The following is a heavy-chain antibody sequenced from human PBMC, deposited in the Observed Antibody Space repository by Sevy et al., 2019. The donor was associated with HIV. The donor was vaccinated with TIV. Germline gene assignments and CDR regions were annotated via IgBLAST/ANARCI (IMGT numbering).Heavy chain of an antibody. V-gene: IGHV3-30-3*01. CDR1: GFAFSNYYA. CDR2: ISYDGSDK. CDR3: ARPRANYVDHYFFYAMDV. Sequence: GESLKISCAASGFAFSNYYAMLWVRQARGKGLEWVALISYDGSDKYYADSVKGRFTISRDNFKNTLYLQMNSLTTEDTAVYYCARPRANYVDHYFFYAMDVWGQGTTVTVSS. J-gene: IGHJ6*02. D-gene: IGHD4-17*01.